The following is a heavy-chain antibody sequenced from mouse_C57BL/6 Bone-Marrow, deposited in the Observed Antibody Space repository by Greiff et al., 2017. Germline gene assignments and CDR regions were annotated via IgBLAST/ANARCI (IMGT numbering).Heavy chain of an antibody. CDR1: GFTFTDYY. V-gene: IGHV7-3*01. CDR2: IRNKANGYST. CDR3: ARYGLNYFDY. J-gene: IGHJ2*01. D-gene: IGHD1-3*01. Sequence: EVNVVESGGGLVQPGGSLSLSCAASGFTFTDYYMSWVRQPPGKALGWLGFIRNKANGYSTAYSASVKGRFTISIDNSHSILYLQMNARSAEDRATYYCARYGLNYFDYWGQGTTLTVSS.